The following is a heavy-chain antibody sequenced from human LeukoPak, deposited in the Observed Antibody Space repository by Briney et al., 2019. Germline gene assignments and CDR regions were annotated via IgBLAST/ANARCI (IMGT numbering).Heavy chain of an antibody. CDR1: GFTFDDYG. V-gene: IGHV3-20*04. J-gene: IGHJ4*02. D-gene: IGHD5-12*01. Sequence: GGSLRLSCAASGFTFDDYGMSWVRQAPGKGLEWVSGISWNGGATGYADSVKGRFTISRDNAKNSLYLQMNSLRAEDTALYYCARDGAMIAAGGYFDYWGQGTLVTVSS. CDR2: ISWNGGAT. CDR3: ARDGAMIAAGGYFDY.